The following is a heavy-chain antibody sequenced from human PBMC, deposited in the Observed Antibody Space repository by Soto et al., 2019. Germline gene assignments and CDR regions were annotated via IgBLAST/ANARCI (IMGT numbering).Heavy chain of an antibody. CDR1: GGSFSGYY. CDR2: INHSGST. J-gene: IGHJ6*02. V-gene: IGHV4-34*01. D-gene: IGHD3-22*01. Sequence: ETLSLTCAVYGGSFSGYYWSWIRQPPGKGLEWIGEINHSGSTNYNPSLKSRVTISVDTSKNQFSLKLSSVTAADTAVYYCARMGYYYDSSGYYSVYYYYGMDVWGQGTTVTVSS. CDR3: ARMGYYYDSSGYYSVYYYYGMDV.